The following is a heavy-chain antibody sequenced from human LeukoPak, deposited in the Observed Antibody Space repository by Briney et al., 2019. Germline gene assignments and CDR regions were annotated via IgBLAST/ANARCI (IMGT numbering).Heavy chain of an antibody. J-gene: IGHJ4*02. D-gene: IGHD6-13*01. CDR2: ISHDGSDK. CDR1: GFTFSTYA. CDR3: AKAVGSISWSFDY. V-gene: IGHV3-30*18. Sequence: GGSLRLSCAASGFTFSTYAMHWVRQAPGKGLEWVALISHDGSDKNYADSVKGRFTISRDNSNSTLYLQMDSLRGDDAAVYYCAKAVGSISWSFDYWGQGTLVTVSS.